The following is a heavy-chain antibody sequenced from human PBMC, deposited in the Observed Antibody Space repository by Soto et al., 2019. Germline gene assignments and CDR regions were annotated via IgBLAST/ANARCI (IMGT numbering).Heavy chain of an antibody. CDR1: GYSVITSSH. V-gene: IGHV1-46*01. D-gene: IGHD5-12*01. CDR3: ASDTGYDHDAFDI. J-gene: IGHJ3*02. Sequence: ASVKVSCNSSGYSVITSSHMQWVRQGPGQGLEWMGILNPTGSMTTYTQKCQGRLTMTRDTSTATEYMEMSNRTSEDTAVYCCASDTGYDHDAFDIWGQGTRVTVSS. CDR2: LNPTGSMT.